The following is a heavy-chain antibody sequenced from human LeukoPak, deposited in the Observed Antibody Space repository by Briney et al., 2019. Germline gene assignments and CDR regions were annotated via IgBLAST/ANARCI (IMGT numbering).Heavy chain of an antibody. CDR3: ARVTAVAGLGAFDI. D-gene: IGHD6-19*01. J-gene: IGHJ3*02. CDR1: GGSISSYY. V-gene: IGHV4-59*01. Sequence: PSETLSLTCTVSGGSISSYYWSWIRQPPGKGLEWIGHIYYSGSTNYNPSLKSRVTISVHTSKNQFSLKLSSVTAADTAVYYCARVTAVAGLGAFDIWGQGTMVTVSS. CDR2: IYYSGST.